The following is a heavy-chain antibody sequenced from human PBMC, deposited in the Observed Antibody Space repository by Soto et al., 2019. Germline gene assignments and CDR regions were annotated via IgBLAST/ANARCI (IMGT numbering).Heavy chain of an antibody. D-gene: IGHD3-22*01. CDR3: ARETSVPPYDSSGCIDY. CDR2: ISSSSSYI. Sequence: GGSLRLSCAASGFTFSSYSMNWVRQAPGKGLEWVSSISSSSSYIYYADSVKGRFTISRDNAKNSLYLQMNSLRAEDTAVYYCARETSVPPYDSSGCIDYWGQGTLVTVSS. CDR1: GFTFSSYS. V-gene: IGHV3-21*01. J-gene: IGHJ4*02.